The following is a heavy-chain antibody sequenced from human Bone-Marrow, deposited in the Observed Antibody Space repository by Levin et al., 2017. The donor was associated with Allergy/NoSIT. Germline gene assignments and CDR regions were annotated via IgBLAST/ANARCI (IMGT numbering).Heavy chain of an antibody. CDR1: GYTFTSYY. CDR2: INPSGGST. V-gene: IGHV1-46*01. Sequence: ASVKVSCKASGYTFTSYYMHWVRQAPGQGLEWMGIINPSGGSTSYAQKFQGRVTMTRDTSTSTVYMELSSLRSEDTAVYYCARAAPWNYYGSGSPTPPFDYWGQGTLVTVSS. J-gene: IGHJ4*02. CDR3: ARAAPWNYYGSGSPTPPFDY. D-gene: IGHD3-10*01.